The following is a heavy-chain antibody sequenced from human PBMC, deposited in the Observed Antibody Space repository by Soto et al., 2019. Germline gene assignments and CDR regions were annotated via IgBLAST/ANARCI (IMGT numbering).Heavy chain of an antibody. CDR1: GFTFSSYS. V-gene: IGHV3-21*01. CDR2: ISSSSSYI. CDR3: ARDTMVRGAAVGHPYYYYGMDV. Sequence: GGSLRLSCAASGFTFSSYSMNWVRQAPGKGLEWVSSISSSSSYIYYADSVKGRFTISRDNAKNSLYLQMNSLRAEDTAVYYCARDTMVRGAAVGHPYYYYGMDVWGQGTTVTVSS. D-gene: IGHD3-10*01. J-gene: IGHJ6*02.